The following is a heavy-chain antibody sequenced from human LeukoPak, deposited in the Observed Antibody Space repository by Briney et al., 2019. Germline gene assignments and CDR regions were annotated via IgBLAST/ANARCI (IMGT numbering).Heavy chain of an antibody. CDR1: GYTFTSNY. Sequence: ASAKVSCKAFGYTFTSNYMHWVRQAPGQGPEWMGVISPSGGSTTYAQKFQGRVTLTRDMSTSTDYLELSSLRSEDTAVYYCARDNSVRDGAWWFNAWGQGTLVTASS. V-gene: IGHV1-46*01. CDR2: ISPSGGST. D-gene: IGHD5-24*01. CDR3: ARDNSVRDGAWWFNA. J-gene: IGHJ5*02.